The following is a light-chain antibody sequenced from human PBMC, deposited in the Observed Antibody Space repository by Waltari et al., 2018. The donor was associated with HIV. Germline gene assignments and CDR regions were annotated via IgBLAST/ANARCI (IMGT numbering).Light chain of an antibody. J-gene: IGKJ4*01. CDR2: GAS. CDR3: QQYNNWPPLT. V-gene: IGKV3-15*01. Sequence: EIVMTQSPATLSVSPGARATLSCRASQSVSSNLAWYQQKPGQAPRLLIYGASTRATGIPARFSGSGSGTEFTLTISSPQSEDFAVYYCQQYNNWPPLTFGGGTKVEIK. CDR1: QSVSSN.